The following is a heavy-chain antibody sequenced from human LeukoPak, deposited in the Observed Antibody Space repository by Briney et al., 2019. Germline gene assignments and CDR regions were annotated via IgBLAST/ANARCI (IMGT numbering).Heavy chain of an antibody. CDR2: ISTSGNTI. Sequence: PGGSLRLSCAASGFSFSDYYMSWIRQAPGKGLEWVSYISTSGNTIYYADSVKGRFTISRDNSKNTLYLQMNSLRAEDTAVYYCAKDRLRFGPYYFDYWGQGTLVTVSS. J-gene: IGHJ4*02. CDR3: AKDRLRFGPYYFDY. D-gene: IGHD3-16*01. CDR1: GFSFSDYY. V-gene: IGHV3-11*01.